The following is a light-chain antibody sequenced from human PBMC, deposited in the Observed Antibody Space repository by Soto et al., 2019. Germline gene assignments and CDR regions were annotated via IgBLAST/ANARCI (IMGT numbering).Light chain of an antibody. Sequence: EIVLTQSPGTLSLSPGERATLSCRASQSVSSTFLAWYQHKPGQAPRLLIYGASSRATGIPDRFSGSGSGADFTLTISRLEPEDSAVYYCQQYGSSPPYTFGQWTKLEIK. CDR3: QQYGSSPPYT. J-gene: IGKJ2*01. CDR2: GAS. CDR1: QSVSSTF. V-gene: IGKV3-20*01.